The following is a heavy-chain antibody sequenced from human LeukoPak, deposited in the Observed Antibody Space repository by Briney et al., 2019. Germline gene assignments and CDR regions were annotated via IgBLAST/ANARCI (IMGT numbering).Heavy chain of an antibody. CDR3: AKKCRCSTPYYNYYMAV. V-gene: IGHV3-30*02. D-gene: IGHD5/OR15-5a*01. CDR2: IRYDGSNK. Sequence: GGSLRLSCAASGFTFSSYGMHWVRQAPGKGLEWVAFIRYDGSNKYYADSVKGRFTISRDNSKDTLYLQMNSLRAEDKAVYYCAKKCRCSTPYYNYYMAVWAKGTTVTVSS. CDR1: GFTFSSYG. J-gene: IGHJ6*03.